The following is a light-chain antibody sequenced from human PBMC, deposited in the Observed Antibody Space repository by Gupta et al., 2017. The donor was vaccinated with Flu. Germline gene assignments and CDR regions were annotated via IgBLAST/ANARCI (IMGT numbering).Light chain of an antibody. Sequence: EIVLTQSPGTLSLSPGEGATLSCRASQSVASYLAWYQQKTGQAPRLLIYGAPSRANGIPDRFSGSGSGTDFSLTSSRREPEDFAVYYGQHDCTSTTFGQGTKLDIK. CDR2: GAP. V-gene: IGKV3-20*01. CDR3: QHDCTSTT. CDR1: QSVASY. J-gene: IGKJ2*01.